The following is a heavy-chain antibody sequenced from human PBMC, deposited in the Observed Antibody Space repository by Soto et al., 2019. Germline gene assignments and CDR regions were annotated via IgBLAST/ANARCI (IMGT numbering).Heavy chain of an antibody. V-gene: IGHV1-69*13. J-gene: IGHJ4*02. Sequence: SVKVSCKASGGTFSSYAISWVRQAPGQGLEWMGGIIPIFGTANYAQKVQGRDTITADESTSTAYMELSSLRSEDTAVYYCARAINSSSWYSFFSYWGQGTLVNVFS. CDR1: GGTFSSYA. D-gene: IGHD6-13*01. CDR3: ARAINSSSWYSFFSY. CDR2: IIPIFGTA.